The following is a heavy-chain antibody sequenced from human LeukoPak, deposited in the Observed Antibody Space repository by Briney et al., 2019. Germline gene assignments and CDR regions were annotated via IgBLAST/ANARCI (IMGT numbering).Heavy chain of an antibody. Sequence: SQTLSLTCTVSGGSISSGGYYWSWIRQHPGKGPEWIGYIYYSGSTYYNPSLKSRVTISVDTSKNQFSLKLSSVTAADTAVYYCAKLGVGYSNEFDYWGQGTLVTVSS. V-gene: IGHV4-31*03. CDR3: AKLGVGYSNEFDY. CDR1: GGSISSGGYY. J-gene: IGHJ4*02. D-gene: IGHD4-11*01. CDR2: IYYSGST.